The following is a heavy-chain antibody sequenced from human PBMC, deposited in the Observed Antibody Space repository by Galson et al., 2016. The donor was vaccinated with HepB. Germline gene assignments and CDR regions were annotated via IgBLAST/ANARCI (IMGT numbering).Heavy chain of an antibody. CDR2: VSYDGYSK. CDR3: AKDVYTSGSEYGMDV. Sequence: SLRLSCAAFGFFFSNYGMHWVRQAPGKGLAWVAVVSYDGYSKYYADSVKGRFTISRDNSKTTMYLQMNSLRVEDTAVYYCAKDVYTSGSEYGMDVWGQGTTDTVSS. J-gene: IGHJ6*02. CDR1: GFFFSNYG. V-gene: IGHV3-30*18. D-gene: IGHD3-10*01.